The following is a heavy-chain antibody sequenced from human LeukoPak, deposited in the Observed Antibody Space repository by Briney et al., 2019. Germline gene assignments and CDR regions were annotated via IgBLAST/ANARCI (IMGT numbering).Heavy chain of an antibody. CDR2: IYYSGST. D-gene: IGHD5-18*01. V-gene: IGHV4-39*07. J-gene: IGHJ3*02. Sequence: SETLSLTCTVSGGSISSGSYYWSWIRQPAGKGLEWIGSIYYSGSTYYNPSLKSRVTISVDTSKNQFSLKLSSVTAADTAVYYCARWGYSYGLDAFDIWGQGTMVTVSS. CDR3: ARWGYSYGLDAFDI. CDR1: GGSISSGSYY.